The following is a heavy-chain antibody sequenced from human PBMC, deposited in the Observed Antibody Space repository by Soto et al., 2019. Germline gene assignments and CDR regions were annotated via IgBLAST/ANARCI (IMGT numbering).Heavy chain of an antibody. CDR1: GFTFSTYA. CDR3: ATKFRSYFDH. CDR2: VGDDGFRT. Sequence: PGGSLRLSCAVSGFTFSTYAMTWVRQTPGKGLEWVATVGDDGFRTNVADSVKGRFIISRDNSKDTLSLEMSSLRVEDTGIYYCATKFRSYFDHWGQGVRVTVSS. J-gene: IGHJ4*02. V-gene: IGHV3-23*01.